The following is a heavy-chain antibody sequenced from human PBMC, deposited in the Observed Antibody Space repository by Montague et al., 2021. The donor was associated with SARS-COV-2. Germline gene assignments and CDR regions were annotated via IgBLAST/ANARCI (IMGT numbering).Heavy chain of an antibody. CDR3: ARDDPYCINGVCYTGNWFDP. V-gene: IGHV6-1*01. D-gene: IGHD2-8*01. Sequence: CAISGDSVSSNSAAWNWIRQSPSRGLEWLGRTYYRSKWYNDYAVSVKSRITINPDTSKTQFSLQLNSVTPEDTAVYYCARDDPYCINGVCYTGNWFDPWGQGTLVTVSS. CDR1: GDSVSSNSAA. J-gene: IGHJ5*02. CDR2: TYYRSKWYN.